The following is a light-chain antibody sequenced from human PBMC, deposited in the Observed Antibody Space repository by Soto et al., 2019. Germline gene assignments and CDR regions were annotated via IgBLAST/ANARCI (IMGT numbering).Light chain of an antibody. V-gene: IGKV1-12*01. CDR1: QDIASW. Sequence: DIQLTQSPASVSASVGDRVTITCRASQDIASWLAWYQQKPGKAPNLLLYSASSLQSGVPSRFSGDGSETEFNLTFSRLQPEDFATYYCQQADSFPLTFGGGTKAE. J-gene: IGKJ4*01. CDR2: SAS. CDR3: QQADSFPLT.